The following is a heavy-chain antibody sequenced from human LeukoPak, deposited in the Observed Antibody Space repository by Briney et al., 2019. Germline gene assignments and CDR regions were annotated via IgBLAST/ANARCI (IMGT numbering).Heavy chain of an antibody. CDR3: SRGLDSRKLGY. J-gene: IGHJ4*02. V-gene: IGHV4-31*03. CDR2: IHPSGML. CDR1: GASFNSDDQY. D-gene: IGHD3-22*01. Sequence: SETLSLTCTVSGASFNSDDQYWNWIRQSPGKGLEWIGSIHPSGMLYNNPSLESRVTMSRDTSKNQFSLNLNSVTAADMAVYFCSRGLDSRKLGYWGQGTLVTVSS.